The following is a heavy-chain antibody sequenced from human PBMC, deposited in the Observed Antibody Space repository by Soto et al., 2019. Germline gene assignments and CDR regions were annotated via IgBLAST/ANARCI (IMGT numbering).Heavy chain of an antibody. CDR3: AGHLSGGSCYGCFDY. Sequence: PSETLSLTCTVSGGSISSSSYYWGWIRQPPGKGLEWIGSFYFCGSPFLHPSLKSRVTIFVDTFKNQFSLKLSSVTAADTAFYFCAGHLSGGSCYGCFDYWGQGTLVTVSS. D-gene: IGHD2-15*01. CDR2: FYFCGSP. J-gene: IGHJ4*02. V-gene: IGHV4-39*01. CDR1: GGSISSSSYY.